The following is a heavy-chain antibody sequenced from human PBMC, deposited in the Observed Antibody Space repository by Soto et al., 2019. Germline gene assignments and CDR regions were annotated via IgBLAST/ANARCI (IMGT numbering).Heavy chain of an antibody. CDR1: GFTFSNYA. J-gene: IGHJ4*02. CDR3: ARAGFNYYFDY. CDR2: ISYDGSNK. V-gene: IGHV3-30-3*01. Sequence: QVQVVESGGGVVQPGRSLRLSCAASGFTFSNYAMHRVRQAPGKGLEWVAVISYDGSNKYYADSVKGRLTISRDNSKNTVYLQLNSLRAEDTAVYFCARAGFNYYFDYWGLGTLVTVSS.